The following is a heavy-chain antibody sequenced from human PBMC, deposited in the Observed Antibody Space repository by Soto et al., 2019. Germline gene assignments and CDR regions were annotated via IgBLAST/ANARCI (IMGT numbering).Heavy chain of an antibody. CDR2: ISGSAINT. J-gene: IGHJ6*02. CDR1: GFTFSNYA. V-gene: IGHV3-23*01. Sequence: GGSLRLSCAASGFTFSNYAMSWFRQAPGKGLEWVSAISGSAINTYYADSVRGRFTISRDNSKNTLYLQMNHLRAEDTAVYYCAKTRYTTPRAVVDVWGQGTTVTVSS. D-gene: IGHD1-1*01. CDR3: AKTRYTTPRAVVDV.